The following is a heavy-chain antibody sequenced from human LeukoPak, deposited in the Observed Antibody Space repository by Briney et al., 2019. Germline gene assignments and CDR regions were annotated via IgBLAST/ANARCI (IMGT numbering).Heavy chain of an antibody. J-gene: IGHJ3*02. V-gene: IGHV1-2*02. D-gene: IGHD6-6*01. CDR1: GYIFTDYY. CDR2: INPSSGGT. CDR3: ARDPPGSSASRQIFDI. Sequence: GASVKVSCKASGYIFTDYYMHWVRQAPGQWLEWMGWINPSSGGTNYVQKFQGRVTMTRDTSISTAYMELSRLRSDDTAVYYCARDPPGSSASRQIFDIWGQGTMVTVSS.